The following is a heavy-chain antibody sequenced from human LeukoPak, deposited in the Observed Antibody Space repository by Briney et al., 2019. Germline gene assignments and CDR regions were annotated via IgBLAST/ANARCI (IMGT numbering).Heavy chain of an antibody. J-gene: IGHJ5*02. V-gene: IGHV4-61*01. Sequence: PSETLSLTCTVSGGSVSSSSYCWSWIRQPPGKGLEWIEYIYYSGSTNYNPSLKSRVTISVDTSKNQFSLKVNSVTAADTAVYYCAKGAAAGTGWFDPWGQGTLVTVSS. CDR3: AKGAAAGTGWFDP. D-gene: IGHD6-13*01. CDR1: GGSVSSSSYC. CDR2: IYYSGST.